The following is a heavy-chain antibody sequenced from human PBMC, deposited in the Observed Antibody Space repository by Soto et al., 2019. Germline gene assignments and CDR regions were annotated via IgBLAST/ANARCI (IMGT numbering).Heavy chain of an antibody. V-gene: IGHV3-11*01. CDR1: GFTFSEYY. J-gene: IGHJ6*02. CDR3: AREGDSSGYYPDYYYYGMDV. Sequence: QVQLVESGGGLVKPGGSLRLSCAASGFTFSEYYMSWIRQAPGKGLEWVSYISSSGSTIYYADSVKGRFTISRDNAKNSLYRQMNSLRAEDTAVYYCAREGDSSGYYPDYYYYGMDVWGQGTTVTVSS. D-gene: IGHD3-22*01. CDR2: ISSSGSTI.